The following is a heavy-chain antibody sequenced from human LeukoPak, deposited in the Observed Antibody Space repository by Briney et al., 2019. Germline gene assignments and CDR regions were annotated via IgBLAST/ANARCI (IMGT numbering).Heavy chain of an antibody. CDR2: IYTSGST. V-gene: IGHV4-4*07. Sequence: SETLSLTCTVAGGSISSYYWSWIRQPAGKGLEWIGRIYTSGSTNYNPSLKSRVTMSVDTSKNQFSLKLSSVTAADTAVYYCARDTYYYDSSGYYRLDYWGQGTLVTVSS. CDR3: ARDTYYYDSSGYYRLDY. CDR1: GGSISSYY. J-gene: IGHJ4*02. D-gene: IGHD3-22*01.